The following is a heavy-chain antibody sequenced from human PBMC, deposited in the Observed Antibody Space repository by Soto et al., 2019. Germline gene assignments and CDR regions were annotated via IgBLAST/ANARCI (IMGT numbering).Heavy chain of an antibody. CDR3: ASNSGWYHYLDY. CDR2: IYHSGGT. V-gene: IGHV4-4*02. D-gene: IGHD6-19*01. CDR1: GGSISSSNW. J-gene: IGHJ4*02. Sequence: QVQLQESGPGLVKPSGTLSLTCAVSGGSISSSNWWSWVRQPPGKGLEWIGEIYHSGGTNYNPSLKSPVTISVDKSKNQVSLNLNSLTAADTAVYYCASNSGWYHYLDYWGQGTLVTVSS.